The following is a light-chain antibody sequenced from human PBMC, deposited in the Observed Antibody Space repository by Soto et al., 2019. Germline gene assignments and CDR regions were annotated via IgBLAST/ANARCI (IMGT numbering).Light chain of an antibody. CDR3: CSYASSSTWV. J-gene: IGLJ3*02. CDR2: EVS. CDR1: SNDVGSYNL. Sequence: QSALTQPASVSGSPGQLITISCTGTSNDVGSYNLVSWYQQHPGKAPKLMIYEVSKRPSGVSNRFSGSKSGNTASLTISGLQAEDEADYYCCSYASSSTWVFGGGTKLTVL. V-gene: IGLV2-23*02.